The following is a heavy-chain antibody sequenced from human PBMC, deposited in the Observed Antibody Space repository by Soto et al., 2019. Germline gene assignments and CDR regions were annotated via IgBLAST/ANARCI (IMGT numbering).Heavy chain of an antibody. J-gene: IGHJ5*02. CDR3: AIHHGPTTSENWFDP. CDR1: GYTFFTYD. D-gene: IGHD5-12*01. CDR2: ISTYSGDT. V-gene: IGHV1-18*01. Sequence: QVHLVQSGVEVKTPGASVKVSCQASGYTFFTYDISWVRQAPGQGLEWMGWISTYSGDTKYAQKFHGRVTMTTDTSTTTASLELRSLRSDDTAVYYCAIHHGPTTSENWFDPWGQGTLVTVSS.